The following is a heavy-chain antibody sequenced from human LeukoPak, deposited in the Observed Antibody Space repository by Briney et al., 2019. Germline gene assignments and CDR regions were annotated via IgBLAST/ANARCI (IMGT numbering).Heavy chain of an antibody. Sequence: GGTLRLSCAASGFTFSSYGMSWVRQAPGKGLEWVSSISSSSSYIYYADSVKGRFTISRDNAKNSLYLQMNSLRAEDTAVYYCARDQTTVTSRYYYMDVWGKGTTVTVSS. V-gene: IGHV3-21*01. J-gene: IGHJ6*03. CDR3: ARDQTTVTSRYYYMDV. D-gene: IGHD4-17*01. CDR2: ISSSSSYI. CDR1: GFTFSSYG.